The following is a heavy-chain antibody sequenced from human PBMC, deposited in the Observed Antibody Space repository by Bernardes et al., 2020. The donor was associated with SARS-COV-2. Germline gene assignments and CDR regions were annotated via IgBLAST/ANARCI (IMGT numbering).Heavy chain of an antibody. CDR3: ARGDYGDYGYFDL. CDR1: GGSIRSSY. Sequence: TLSRTCTVSGGSIRSSYWSWIRQPPGPGLAWIGYIYYSARTHYNPSLKSRVTISVDTSKNQFSLRLSSVTAADTAVYYCARGDYGDYGYFDLWGRGTLVTVSS. CDR2: IYYSART. J-gene: IGHJ2*01. V-gene: IGHV4-59*01. D-gene: IGHD4-17*01.